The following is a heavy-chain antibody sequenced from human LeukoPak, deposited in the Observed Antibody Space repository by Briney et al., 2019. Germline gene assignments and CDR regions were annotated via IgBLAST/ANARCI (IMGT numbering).Heavy chain of an antibody. D-gene: IGHD4/OR15-4a*01. CDR2: IYSSGST. CDR3: ARRGDYGAGHDY. J-gene: IGHJ4*02. CDR1: GGSISSYY. V-gene: IGHV4-4*07. Sequence: SETLSLTCTVSGGSISSYYWSWIRQPAGKGLEWIGRIYSSGSTNYSPSLRSRVTMSVDTSRNQFSLEINSMTAADTAVYYCARRGDYGAGHDYWGQGTLVTVSS.